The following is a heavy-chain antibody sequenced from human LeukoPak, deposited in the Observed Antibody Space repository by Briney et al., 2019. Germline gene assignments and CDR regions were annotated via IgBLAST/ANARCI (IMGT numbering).Heavy chain of an antibody. D-gene: IGHD3-3*01. V-gene: IGHV1-69*13. CDR2: IIPIFGTA. J-gene: IGHJ5*02. Sequence: GASVTVSCTASGGTFSSYAISWVRQAPGQGLEWMGGIIPIFGTANYAQKFQGRVTITADESTSTAYMELSSLRSEDTAVYYCARRGGSGYYLSWFDPWGQGTLVTVSS. CDR3: ARRGGSGYYLSWFDP. CDR1: GGTFSSYA.